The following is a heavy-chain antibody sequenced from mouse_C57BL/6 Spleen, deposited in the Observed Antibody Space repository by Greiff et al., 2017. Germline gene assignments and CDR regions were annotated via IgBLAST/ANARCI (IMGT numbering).Heavy chain of an antibody. CDR2: IYPGSGST. J-gene: IGHJ2*01. CDR3: AKPFYYGSSDVGY. CDR1: GYTFTSYW. Sequence: QVQLQQPGAELVKPGASVKMSCKASGYTFTSYWITWVKQRPGQGLEWIGDIYPGSGSTNYNEKFKSKATLTVDTSSSTAYMQRSGLTSEDSAVYYCAKPFYYGSSDVGYWGQGTTLTVSS. V-gene: IGHV1-55*01. D-gene: IGHD1-1*01.